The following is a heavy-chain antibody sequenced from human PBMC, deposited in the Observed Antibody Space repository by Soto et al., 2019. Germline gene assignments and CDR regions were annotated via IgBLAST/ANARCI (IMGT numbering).Heavy chain of an antibody. V-gene: IGHV1-18*04. CDR2: ISAYNGNT. CDR3: ARYYDFWSGSIRGLYY. J-gene: IGHJ4*02. Sequence: ASVKVSCKASGYTFTSYGISWVRQAPGQGLEWMGWISAYNGNTNYAQKLQGRVTMTTDTSTSTAYMELRSLRSDDTAVYYCARYYDFWSGSIRGLYYWGQGTLVTVSS. D-gene: IGHD3-3*01. CDR1: GYTFTSYG.